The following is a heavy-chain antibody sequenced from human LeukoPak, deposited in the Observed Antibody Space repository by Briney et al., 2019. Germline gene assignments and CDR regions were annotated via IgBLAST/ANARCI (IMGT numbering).Heavy chain of an antibody. CDR1: GGSINSADHY. CDR3: ARDRGGWLRPYFDS. V-gene: IGHV4-30-4*08. Sequence: SQTLSLTCTVSGGSINSADHYWSWIRQPPGKGLEWVEYIFSTGSTYYNPSLQSRLTISLDKSTNQFFLKRTSVTAADTAVYYCARDRGGWLRPYFDSWGQGTLVTVSS. CDR2: IFSTGST. J-gene: IGHJ4*02. D-gene: IGHD5-12*01.